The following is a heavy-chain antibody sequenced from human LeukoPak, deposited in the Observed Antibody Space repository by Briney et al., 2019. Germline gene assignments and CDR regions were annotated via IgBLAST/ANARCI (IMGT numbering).Heavy chain of an antibody. CDR3: ARVKVLLWFGELN. D-gene: IGHD3-10*01. Sequence: SETLSLTCTVSGGSISSSSYYWGWIRQPPGKGLEWIGSIYYSGSTYYNPSLKSRVTISVDTSKNQFSLKLSSVTAADTAVYYCARVKVLLWFGELNWGQGTLVTVSS. V-gene: IGHV4-39*07. J-gene: IGHJ4*02. CDR2: IYYSGST. CDR1: GGSISSSSYY.